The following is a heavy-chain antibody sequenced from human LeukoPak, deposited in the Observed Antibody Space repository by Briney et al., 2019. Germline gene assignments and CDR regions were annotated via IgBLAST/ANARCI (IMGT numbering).Heavy chain of an antibody. CDR2: IWYDGSNK. Sequence: PGGSLRLSCAASGFTFSSYGMHWVRQAPGKGLEWVAVIWYDGSNKYYADSVKSRFTISRDNSKNTLYLQMNSLRAEDTAVYYCAKDLAAADPYNWFDPWGQGTLVTVSS. J-gene: IGHJ5*02. CDR1: GFTFSSYG. V-gene: IGHV3-33*06. CDR3: AKDLAAADPYNWFDP. D-gene: IGHD6-13*01.